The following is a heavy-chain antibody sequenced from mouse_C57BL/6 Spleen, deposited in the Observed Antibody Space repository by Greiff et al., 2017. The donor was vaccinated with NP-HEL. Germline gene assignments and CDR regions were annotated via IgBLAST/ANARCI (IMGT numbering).Heavy chain of an antibody. CDR1: GFTFSSYA. CDR2: ISSGGDYI. V-gene: IGHV5-9-1*02. D-gene: IGHD2-3*01. J-gene: IGHJ4*01. CDR3: TRGRWEDAMDY. Sequence: EVKVVESGEGLVKPGGSLKLSCAASGFTFSSYAMSWVRQTPEKRLEWVAYISSGGDYIYYADTVKGRFTISRDNARNTLYLQMSSLKSEDTAMYYCTRGRWEDAMDYWGQGTSVTVSS.